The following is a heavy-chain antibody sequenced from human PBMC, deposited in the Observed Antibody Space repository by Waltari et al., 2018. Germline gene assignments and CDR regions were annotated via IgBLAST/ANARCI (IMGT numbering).Heavy chain of an antibody. Sequence: EVQLVQSGAEVKKPGATVKISCKVSGYTFTDYYMHWVQQAPGTGLEWMGVVDPEDCETRYAEQFQGRVTINADTSPDTAYMELSSRRSEDTAVYYCATDPNYYGSGSYYNGAFYIWGQGTMVTVSS. CDR1: GYTFTDYY. D-gene: IGHD3-10*01. J-gene: IGHJ3*02. V-gene: IGHV1-69-2*01. CDR2: VDPEDCET. CDR3: ATDPNYYGSGSYYNGAFYI.